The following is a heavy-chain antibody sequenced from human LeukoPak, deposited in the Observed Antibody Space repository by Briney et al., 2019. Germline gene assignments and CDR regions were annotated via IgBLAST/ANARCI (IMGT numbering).Heavy chain of an antibody. CDR1: GFTFDDYA. Sequence: PGRSLRLSCAASGFTFDDYAMHWVRQAPGKGLEWVSGISWNSGSIDYADSVKGRFTISRDNAKNSLYLQMNSQRAEDTAFYYCAKDICSSTGCHELDYWGLGTLVTVSS. V-gene: IGHV3-9*01. CDR2: ISWNSGSI. D-gene: IGHD2-2*01. J-gene: IGHJ4*02. CDR3: AKDICSSTGCHELDY.